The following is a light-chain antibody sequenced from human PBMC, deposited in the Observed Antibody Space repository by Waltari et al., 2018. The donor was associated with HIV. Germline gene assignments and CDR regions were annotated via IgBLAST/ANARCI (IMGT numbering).Light chain of an antibody. CDR1: SSDIGAYEY. CDR3: SSYTTTNTII. J-gene: IGLJ2*01. Sequence: QSALNQPASVSGSPGQSITISCTGTSSDIGAYEYVSWYRQHPDKAPQLLIYDVFYRPSGVSHRFSGSKSGNTASLTISGLQAEDEAVYSCSSYTTTNTIIFGGGTKLTVL. CDR2: DVF. V-gene: IGLV2-14*03.